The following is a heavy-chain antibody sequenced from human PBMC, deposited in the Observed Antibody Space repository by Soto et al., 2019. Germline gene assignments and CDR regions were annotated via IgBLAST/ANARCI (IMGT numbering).Heavy chain of an antibody. V-gene: IGHV3-23*01. CDR1: GLTFRNNA. J-gene: IGHJ4*02. CDR3: ASQAGCYYAPLDY. Sequence: EVQLLEAGGGLVQPGGSLRLSCAVSGLTFRNNALTWVRQAPGKGLEWVSLISRGGDNIYYADSVKGRFTLSRDTSKNTVGSQKNSQRGEDKARYYWASQAGCYYAPLDYWGQGTLVTVSS. D-gene: IGHD3-9*01. CDR2: ISRGGDNI.